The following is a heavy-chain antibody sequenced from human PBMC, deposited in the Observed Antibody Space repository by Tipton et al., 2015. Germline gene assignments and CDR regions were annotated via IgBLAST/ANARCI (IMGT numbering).Heavy chain of an antibody. D-gene: IGHD2-21*02. CDR2: LYFSGTT. CDR1: AYSISTDYY. CDR3: ASPSLPHDRGDYYFQS. V-gene: IGHV4-38-2*01. Sequence: TLSLTCAVSAYSISTDYYWVWIRQPPGKGLEWIGSLYFSGTTYYNPSLKSRVTISIDRFKNQFSLKLSSVTAADTAVYYCASPSLPHDRGDYYFQSWGQGILVTVSS. J-gene: IGHJ4*02.